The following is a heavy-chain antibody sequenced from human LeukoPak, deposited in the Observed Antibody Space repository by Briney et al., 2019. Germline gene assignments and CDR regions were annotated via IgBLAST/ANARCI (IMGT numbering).Heavy chain of an antibody. CDR3: ASISSSSSLFDY. V-gene: IGHV4-59*08. CDR2: IYYSGRT. CDR1: GGSISYYY. J-gene: IGHJ4*02. D-gene: IGHD6-6*01. Sequence: SETLSLTCTVSGGSISYYYWSWIRQPPGKGLEWIGYIYYSGRTNYNPSLKSPVTISVDTSKNQFSLKLSSVTAADTAVYYCASISSSSSLFDYWGQGTLVTVSS.